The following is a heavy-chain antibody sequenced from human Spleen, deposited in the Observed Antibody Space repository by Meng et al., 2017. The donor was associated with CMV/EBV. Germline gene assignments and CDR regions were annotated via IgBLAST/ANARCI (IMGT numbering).Heavy chain of an antibody. J-gene: IGHJ3*02. CDR3: ARDFYEYDNSGYYDDTFDI. D-gene: IGHD3-22*01. Sequence: ASVKVSCKASGSAFSGSGISWVRQAPGQGLEWMGWISGYDGRTNYGRKFRGRVTMTRDTSTSTVYMDLTSLGSDDTAVYYCARDFYEYDNSGYYDDTFDIWGQGTMVTVSS. CDR2: ISGYDGRT. V-gene: IGHV1-18*01. CDR1: GSAFSGSG.